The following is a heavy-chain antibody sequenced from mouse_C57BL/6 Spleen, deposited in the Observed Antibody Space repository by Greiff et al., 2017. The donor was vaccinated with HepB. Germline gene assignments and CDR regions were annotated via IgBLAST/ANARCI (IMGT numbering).Heavy chain of an antibody. CDR2: INPGSGGT. J-gene: IGHJ4*01. CDR1: GYAFTNYL. Sequence: QVQLKESGAELVRPGTSVKVSCKASGYAFTNYLIEWVKQRPRQGLEWIGVINPGSGGTNYNEKFKGKATLTADKSSSTAYMQLSSLTSEDSAVYFCARDGYYPSYAMDYWGQGTSVTVSS. V-gene: IGHV1-54*01. CDR3: ARDGYYPSYAMDY. D-gene: IGHD2-3*01.